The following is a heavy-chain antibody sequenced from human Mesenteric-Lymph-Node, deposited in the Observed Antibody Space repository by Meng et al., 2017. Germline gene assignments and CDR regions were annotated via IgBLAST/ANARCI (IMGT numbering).Heavy chain of an antibody. CDR2: ISYDGSNK. J-gene: IGHJ4*02. V-gene: IGHV3-30*04. CDR1: GFTFSSYA. D-gene: IGHD3-10*01. CDR3: ARGTGPGSYLIDY. Sequence: GESLKISCAASGFTFSSYAMHWVRQAPGKGLEWVAVISYDGSNKYYADSVKGRFTVSRDNSKNTAYLQMNSLTTEDTATYFCARGTGPGSYLIDYWGQGTMVTVSS.